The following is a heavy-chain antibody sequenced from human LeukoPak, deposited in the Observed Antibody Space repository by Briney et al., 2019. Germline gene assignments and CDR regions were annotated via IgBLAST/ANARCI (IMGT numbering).Heavy chain of an antibody. V-gene: IGHV4-34*01. J-gene: IGHJ4*02. Sequence: PSETLSLTCAVYGGSFSGYYWSWIRQPPGKGLEWIGEINHSGSTNYNPSLKSRVTISVDTSKNQFSLKLSSVTAADTAVYYCAGTLDSSGYYPYYFDYWGQGTLVTVSS. D-gene: IGHD3-22*01. CDR2: INHSGST. CDR3: AGTLDSSGYYPYYFDY. CDR1: GGSFSGYY.